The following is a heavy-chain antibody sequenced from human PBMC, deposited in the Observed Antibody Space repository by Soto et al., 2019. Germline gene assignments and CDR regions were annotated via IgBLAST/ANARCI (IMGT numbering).Heavy chain of an antibody. CDR3: ARARQYYDCEFDP. CDR2: ISYSGRT. J-gene: IGHJ5*02. V-gene: IGHV4-31*03. D-gene: IGHD3-22*01. Sequence: QVQLQESGPGLVKPSQTLSLTCTVSGDSISSGAYYWSWIRQHPGKGLEWIWYISYSGRTYYNPSRKSRLTISLDTSENQFSLKLTSVTAADTAMYYSARARQYYDCEFDPWGQGTLVTVSS. CDR1: GDSISSGAYY.